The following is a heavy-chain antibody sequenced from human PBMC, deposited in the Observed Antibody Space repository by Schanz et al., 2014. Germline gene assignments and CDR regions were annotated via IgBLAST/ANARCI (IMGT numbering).Heavy chain of an antibody. Sequence: EVQLVESGGGLVQPGGSLRLSCAASGFTFTNYAMTWVRQAPGKGLEWVAAVSSRSDEIKYADSVRGRFTISRDNSRSTMYLQMSSLRAEDTAEYFCAKDLGVDCGDGCFNWYFDLWGRGTLVTVSS. D-gene: IGHD2-21*02. CDR2: VSSRSDEI. CDR3: AKDLGVDCGDGCFNWYFDL. J-gene: IGHJ2*01. V-gene: IGHV3-23*04. CDR1: GFTFTNYA.